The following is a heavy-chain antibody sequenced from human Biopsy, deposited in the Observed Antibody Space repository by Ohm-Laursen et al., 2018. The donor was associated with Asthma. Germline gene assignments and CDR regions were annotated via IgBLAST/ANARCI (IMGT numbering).Heavy chain of an antibody. Sequence: SLRLSCAASGFTFSDHYMDWVRQAPGKGLEWVGRTRNKANSYTTEYAESVKGRFTISRDDSKNSLYLQMNSLKTEDAAVYYCASGLGGYYYDSSGYSSDYWGQGTLVTVSS. CDR3: ASGLGGYYYDSSGYSSDY. CDR2: TRNKANSYTT. V-gene: IGHV3-72*01. D-gene: IGHD3-22*01. J-gene: IGHJ4*02. CDR1: GFTFSDHY.